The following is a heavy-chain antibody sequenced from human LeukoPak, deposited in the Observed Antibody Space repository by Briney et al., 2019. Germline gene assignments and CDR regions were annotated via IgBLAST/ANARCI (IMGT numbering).Heavy chain of an antibody. CDR3: ARVPYCSGGSCNYYYYYGMDV. CDR1: GGSLSGYY. Sequence: SETLSLTCAVYGGSLSGYYWSWIRQPPGKGLEWIGEINHSGSTNYNPSLKSRVTISVDTSKNQFSLRLSSVTTADTAVYYCARVPYCSGGSCNYYYYYGMDVWGQGTTVAVSS. V-gene: IGHV4-34*01. CDR2: INHSGST. J-gene: IGHJ6*02. D-gene: IGHD2-15*01.